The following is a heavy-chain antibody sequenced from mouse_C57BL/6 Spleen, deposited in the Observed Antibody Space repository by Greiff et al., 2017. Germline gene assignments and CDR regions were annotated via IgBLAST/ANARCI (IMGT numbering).Heavy chain of an antibody. J-gene: IGHJ2*01. CDR2: IDPSDSYT. CDR1: GYTFTSYW. Sequence: VQLQQPGAELVKPGASVKLSCKASGYTFTSYWMQWVKQRPGQGLEWIGEIDPSDSYTNYNQKFKGKATLTVDTSSSTAYMQLSSLTSEDSAVYYCARDGSSYERYFDYWGQGTTLTVAS. CDR3: ARDGSSYERYFDY. D-gene: IGHD1-1*01. V-gene: IGHV1-50*01.